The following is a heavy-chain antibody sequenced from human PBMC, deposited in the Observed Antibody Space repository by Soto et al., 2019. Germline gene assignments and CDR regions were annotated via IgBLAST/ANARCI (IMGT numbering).Heavy chain of an antibody. CDR2: ISYDGSNK. D-gene: IGHD3-3*01. CDR1: GFTFSSYG. J-gene: IGHJ6*02. V-gene: IGHV3-30*18. Sequence: GGSLRLSCAASGFTFSSYGMHWFRQAPGKGLEWVAVISYDGSNKYYADSVKGRFTISRDNSKNTLYLQMNSLRAEDTAVYYCAKRDSFGVVPPSDYGMDVWGQGTTVTVSS. CDR3: AKRDSFGVVPPSDYGMDV.